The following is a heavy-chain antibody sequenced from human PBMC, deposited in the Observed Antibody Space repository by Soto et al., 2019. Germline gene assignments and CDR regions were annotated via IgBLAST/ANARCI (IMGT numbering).Heavy chain of an antibody. CDR2: IYHSGST. CDR3: ARGGVGRDGYNFGY. J-gene: IGHJ4*02. CDR1: GGSISSGGYS. D-gene: IGHD5-12*01. V-gene: IGHV4-30-2*01. Sequence: QLQLQESGSGLVKPSQTLSLTCAVSGGSISSGGYSWSWIRQPPGKGLEWIGYIYHSGSTYYNPSLKSRVTISVDRSKIQFSLKLSSVAAADTAVYYCARGGVGRDGYNFGYWGQGTLVTVSS.